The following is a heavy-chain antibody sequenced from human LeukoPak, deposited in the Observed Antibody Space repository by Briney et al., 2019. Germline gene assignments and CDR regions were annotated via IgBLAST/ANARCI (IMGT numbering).Heavy chain of an antibody. CDR1: GGSISSYY. V-gene: IGHV4-59*01. J-gene: IGHJ4*02. CDR2: IYYSGST. D-gene: IGHD6-19*01. Sequence: SETLSLTCTVSGGSISSYYWSWIRQPPGKGLEWIGYIYYSGSTNYNPSLKSRVTISVDTSKNQFSLKLSSVTAADTAVYYCARGVAVAGTYYFDYWGQGTLVTVSS. CDR3: ARGVAVAGTYYFDY.